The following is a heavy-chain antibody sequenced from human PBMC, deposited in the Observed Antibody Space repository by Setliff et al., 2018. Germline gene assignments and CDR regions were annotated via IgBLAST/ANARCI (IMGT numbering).Heavy chain of an antibody. Sequence: GGSLRLSCAASGFTFSTYGMHWVRQAPGKGLEWVAFIWFDGSKKYYVDSVKGRFTVSRDNSKDTLYLQMNTLRPEDTAVYYCGRVANPGSNSCYRPLDVWGQGTMVTVSS. CDR1: GFTFSTYG. J-gene: IGHJ3*01. CDR3: GRVANPGSNSCYRPLDV. D-gene: IGHD3-16*02. CDR2: IWFDGSKK. V-gene: IGHV3-30*02.